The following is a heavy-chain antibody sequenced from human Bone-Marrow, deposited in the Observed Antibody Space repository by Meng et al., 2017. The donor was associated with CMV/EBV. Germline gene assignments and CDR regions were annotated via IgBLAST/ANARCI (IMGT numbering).Heavy chain of an antibody. D-gene: IGHD2-2*02. V-gene: IGHV4-34*01. CDR1: GGSFSGYY. CDR2: INHSGST. Sequence: SEALSLTCAVYGGSFSGYYWSWIRQPPGKGLEWIGEINHSGSTNYNPSLKSRVTISVDTSKNQFSLKLSSVTAADTAVYYCARERGPILGTRYYFDYWCQGTLVTVSS. CDR3: ARERGPILGTRYYFDY. J-gene: IGHJ4*02.